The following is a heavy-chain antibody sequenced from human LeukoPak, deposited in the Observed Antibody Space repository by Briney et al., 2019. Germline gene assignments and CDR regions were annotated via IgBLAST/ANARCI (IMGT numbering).Heavy chain of an antibody. CDR2: INPNSGGT. CDR1: GYIFTGYY. D-gene: IGHD3-10*01. J-gene: IGHJ4*02. Sequence: ASVKVSCKASGYIFTGYYIHWVRQAPGQGLEWMGWINPNSGGTYYAQKFQGNVTMTRDTSISTVYMELNRLRSDDTAVYYCAREGSYYFDYWGQGTLVTVSS. CDR3: AREGSYYFDY. V-gene: IGHV1-2*02.